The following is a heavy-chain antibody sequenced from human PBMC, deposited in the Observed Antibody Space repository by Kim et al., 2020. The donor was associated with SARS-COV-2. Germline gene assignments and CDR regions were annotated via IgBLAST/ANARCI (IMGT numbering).Heavy chain of an antibody. Sequence: ADSVKGRFPISRENSKITLHLTMNSLRAADTAVYYCAKDSPSGNYAFDSWGQGTMVTVSS. D-gene: IGHD1-7*01. V-gene: IGHV3-30*07. J-gene: IGHJ3*02. CDR3: AKDSPSGNYAFDS.